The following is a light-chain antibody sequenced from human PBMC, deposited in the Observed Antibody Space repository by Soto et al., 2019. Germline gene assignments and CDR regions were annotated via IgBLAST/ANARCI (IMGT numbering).Light chain of an antibody. J-gene: IGLJ3*02. V-gene: IGLV1-40*01. CDR2: GNS. Sequence: QSALTQPASVSDSPGQSITISCTGTSSDVGGSNFVSWYQQIAGTAPKLLIYGNSNRPSGVPDRFSGSKSGTSASLAINGLQAEDEAHYYCQSYDNSLSGSWVFGGGTQLTVL. CDR1: SSDVGGSNF. CDR3: QSYDNSLSGSWV.